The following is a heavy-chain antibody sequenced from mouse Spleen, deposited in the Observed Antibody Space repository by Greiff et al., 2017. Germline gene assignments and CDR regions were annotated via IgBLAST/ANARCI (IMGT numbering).Heavy chain of an antibody. V-gene: IGHV2-6*01. J-gene: IGHJ3*01. D-gene: IGHD3-1*01. CDR1: GFSLTSYG. CDR2: IWGGGST. CDR3: ASEARATSTWLAY. Sequence: QVQLQQSGPGLVAPSQSLSITCTVSGFSLTSYGVDWVRQSPGKGLEWLGVIWGGGSTNYNSALKSRLSISKDNSKSQVFLKMNSLQTDDTAMYYCASEARATSTWLAYWGQGTLVTVSA.